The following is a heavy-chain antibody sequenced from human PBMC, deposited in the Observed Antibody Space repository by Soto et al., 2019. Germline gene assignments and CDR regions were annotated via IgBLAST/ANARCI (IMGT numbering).Heavy chain of an antibody. CDR3: AAGLYSGGRSCSLYI. CDR2: IIIAGGGT. V-gene: IGHV1-58*01. J-gene: IGHJ3*02. D-gene: IGHD1-26*01. Sequence: QMQVVQSGPEVKKPGTSVTVSCKTSGIIFSNSAVQWVRQTRGQRLEWLGYIIIAGGGTKYSQNLQGKITITRDMSTNTAYLELCSLRTEDTAIYYSAAGLYSGGRSCSLYIWCQGTRTAVSS. CDR1: GIIFSNSA.